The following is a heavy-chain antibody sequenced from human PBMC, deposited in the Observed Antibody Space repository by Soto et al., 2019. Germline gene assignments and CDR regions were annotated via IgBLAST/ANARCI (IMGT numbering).Heavy chain of an antibody. J-gene: IGHJ6*02. Sequence: PGGCLRLSCAASGFTFSSYWMHWVRQAPGKGLVWVSRINSDGSSTSYADSVKGRFTISRDNAKNTLYLQMNSLRAEDTAVHYCARWYEYYYDSSGYYPNYYYYYGMDVWGQGTTVTVSS. V-gene: IGHV3-74*01. CDR3: ARWYEYYYDSSGYYPNYYYYYGMDV. D-gene: IGHD3-22*01. CDR2: INSDGSST. CDR1: GFTFSSYW.